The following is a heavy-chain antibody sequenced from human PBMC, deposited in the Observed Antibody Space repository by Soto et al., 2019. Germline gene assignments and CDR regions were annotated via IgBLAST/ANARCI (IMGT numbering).Heavy chain of an antibody. CDR3: ARSLRYFGWPKDYYRLDG. J-gene: IGHJ6*02. Sequence: SSVKVSCEASGGTFSSYAISWGRQAPGQGLEWMGGIIPIFGTANYAQKFQGRVTIAADESTSTAYMELSSLRSEDTAVYYCARSLRYFGWPKDYYRLDGWSQGTTVTVSS. CDR2: IIPIFGTA. CDR1: GGTFSSYA. V-gene: IGHV1-69*13. D-gene: IGHD3-9*01.